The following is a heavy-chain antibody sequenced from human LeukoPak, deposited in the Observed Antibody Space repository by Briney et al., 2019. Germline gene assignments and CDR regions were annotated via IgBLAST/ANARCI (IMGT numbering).Heavy chain of an antibody. CDR2: ISYDGSSK. CDR3: ANEGYDGSGSYPDN. J-gene: IGHJ4*02. V-gene: IGHV3-30*18. Sequence: GGSLRLSCAASXFXXSXYXXXXVRXXPXKXXEXGAVISYDGSSKTYADSVKGRFTISRDNSKNTLSLQMNSLRAEDTAVYYCANEGYDGSGSYPDNWGQGTLVSVSS. D-gene: IGHD3-10*01. CDR1: XFXXSXYX.